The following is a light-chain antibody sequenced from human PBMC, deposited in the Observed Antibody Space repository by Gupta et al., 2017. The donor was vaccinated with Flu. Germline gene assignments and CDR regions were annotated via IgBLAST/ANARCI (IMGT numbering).Light chain of an antibody. CDR3: GTWDNSMSAVV. Sequence: QSVLAQPASVSAAPGQKVTIPCSGGGSNIGVNSVSWYQQPPGAAPKLLIYDNHVRPSGIPDRFSASKSGTSATLGITGLHTGDEADYYCGTWDNSMSAVVFGGGTKLTVL. CDR1: GSNIGVNS. J-gene: IGLJ3*02. V-gene: IGLV1-51*01. CDR2: DNH.